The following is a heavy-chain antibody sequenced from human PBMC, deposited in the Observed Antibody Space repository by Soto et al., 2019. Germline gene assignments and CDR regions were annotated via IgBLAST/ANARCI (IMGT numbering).Heavy chain of an antibody. CDR1: GFTFSSYW. V-gene: IGHV3-74*01. J-gene: IGHJ4*02. Sequence: EVQLVESGGGLVQPGGSLRLSCEASGFTFSSYWMHWVRQSPGKGLEWVSRINSDGSTANYGDSVKGRFTISRDNARDTLYLYPQMNSLRAEDTAVYYCARGIRNYYGSDFWGQGTLVTVSS. D-gene: IGHD3-10*01. CDR2: INSDGSTA. CDR3: ARGIRNYYGSDF.